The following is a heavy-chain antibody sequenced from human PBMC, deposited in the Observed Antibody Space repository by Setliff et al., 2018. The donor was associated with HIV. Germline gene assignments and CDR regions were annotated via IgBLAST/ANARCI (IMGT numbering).Heavy chain of an antibody. Sequence: GASVKVSCKASGYTFTDFGITWVRQAPGQGLEWMGWIGAFNGNTHYPQNLQGRVTMTTDTSTRTAYMELRSLRSDDTAVCFCARAGAAETSHFDYWGQGTLVTVSS. CDR3: ARAGAAETSHFDY. CDR2: IGAFNGNT. D-gene: IGHD2-15*01. V-gene: IGHV1-18*01. J-gene: IGHJ4*02. CDR1: GYTFTDFG.